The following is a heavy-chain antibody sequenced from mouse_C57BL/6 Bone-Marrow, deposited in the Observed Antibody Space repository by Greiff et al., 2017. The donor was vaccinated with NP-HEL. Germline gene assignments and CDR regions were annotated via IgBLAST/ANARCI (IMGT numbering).Heavy chain of an antibody. CDR3: ARGEATTVVGREFAY. Sequence: VQLQQSGPELVKPGASVKIPCKASGYTFTDYNMDWVKQSHGKSLEWIGDINPNNGGTIYNQKFKGKATLTVDKSSSTAYMELRSLTSEDTAVYYCARGEATTVVGREFAYWGQGTLVTVSA. J-gene: IGHJ3*01. D-gene: IGHD1-1*01. CDR1: GYTFTDYN. CDR2: INPNNGGT. V-gene: IGHV1-18*01.